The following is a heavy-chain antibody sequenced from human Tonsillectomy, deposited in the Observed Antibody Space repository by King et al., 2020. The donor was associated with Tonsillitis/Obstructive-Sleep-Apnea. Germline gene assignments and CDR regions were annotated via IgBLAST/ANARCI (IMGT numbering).Heavy chain of an antibody. CDR1: GYKFTNYA. CDR3: ARVGHPVVVVGGSKYYYYYMDV. Sequence: VQLVESGSELKKPGASVQVSCKASGYKFTNYAMNWVRQAPGQGLEWMGWINTDTESPSYAQAFRGRFVFSLDTSVSTAYLQISGLKAEDTAIYYCARVGHPVVVVGGSKYYYYYMDVWGRGATVTVSS. J-gene: IGHJ6*03. CDR2: INTDTESP. D-gene: IGHD2-15*01. V-gene: IGHV7-4-1*02.